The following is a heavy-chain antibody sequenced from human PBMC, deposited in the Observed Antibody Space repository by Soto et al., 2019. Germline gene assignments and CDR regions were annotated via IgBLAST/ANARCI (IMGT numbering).Heavy chain of an antibody. D-gene: IGHD3-10*02. V-gene: IGHV4-39*01. CDR2: IHYSGST. Sequence: QLQLQESGPGLVKPSETLSLTCTVSGGSISSSNYYWGWIRQPPGKGLEWIGSIHYSGSTYYNPSIKSPVTTAVATSNNQFALRLTSVTAADTAVYYCARHDQTTEYYYPRGAFDIWGQGTMVTVSS. CDR1: GGSISSSNYY. CDR3: ARHDQTTEYYYPRGAFDI. J-gene: IGHJ3*02.